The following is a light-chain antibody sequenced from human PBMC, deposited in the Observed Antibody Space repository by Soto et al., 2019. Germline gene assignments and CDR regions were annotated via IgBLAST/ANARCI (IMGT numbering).Light chain of an antibody. CDR2: GAS. CDR1: QSVSSSF. CDR3: QQNYSATWT. J-gene: IGKJ1*01. Sequence: DILVTESPGPLSLSPGERATLSWTAFQSVSSSFLAWYQQKPGQAPRLLTYGASSRATGIPDRFSGSGSGTDFTLTISSLQPEDFATYSCQQNYSATWTFGQGTKVDIK. V-gene: IGKV3-20*01.